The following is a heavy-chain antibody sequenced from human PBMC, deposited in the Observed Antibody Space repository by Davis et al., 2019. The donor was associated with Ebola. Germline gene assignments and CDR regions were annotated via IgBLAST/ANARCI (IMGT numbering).Heavy chain of an antibody. D-gene: IGHD1-26*01. V-gene: IGHV3-33*01. CDR3: ATSIVHGSTFDI. CDR1: GFRFNTYG. J-gene: IGHJ3*02. CDR2: IWYDGSLQ. Sequence: GESLKISCAASGFRFNTYGMHWVRQAPGKGLEWLAVIWYDGSLQFSVDSMKGRFTISRDNSRNTLFLQMNSLRAEDTAIYFCATSIVHGSTFDIWGQGTMVIVSS.